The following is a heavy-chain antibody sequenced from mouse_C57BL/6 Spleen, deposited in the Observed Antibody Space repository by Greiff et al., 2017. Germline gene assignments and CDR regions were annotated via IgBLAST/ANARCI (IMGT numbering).Heavy chain of an antibody. CDR2: IYPGSGNP. J-gene: IGHJ4*01. Sequence: VKLMESGAELVRPGASVKLSCKASGYTITDYYINWVKQRPGQGLEWIARIYPGSGNPYYTEKFKGKATLTAEKSSSTAYMQLSSLTSEDSAVYFCASSYYSKVYYAMDYWGQGTSVTVSS. CDR1: GYTITDYY. CDR3: ASSYYSKVYYAMDY. D-gene: IGHD2-5*01. V-gene: IGHV1-76*01.